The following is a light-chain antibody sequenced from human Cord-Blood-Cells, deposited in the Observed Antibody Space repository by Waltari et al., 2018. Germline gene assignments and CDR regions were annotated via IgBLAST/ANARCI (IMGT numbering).Light chain of an antibody. Sequence: SYVLTQPPSVSVAPGQTARITCGGNNIGSKSVTWYQQKPGQAPVLVIYYGSDRPPGIADGFSGSNSGKPATLTISRVEAVDESDYYCQVCDSSSDHWVFGGGTKLTVL. CDR1: NIGSKS. V-gene: IGLV3-21*04. CDR2: YGS. J-gene: IGLJ3*02. CDR3: QVCDSSSDHWV.